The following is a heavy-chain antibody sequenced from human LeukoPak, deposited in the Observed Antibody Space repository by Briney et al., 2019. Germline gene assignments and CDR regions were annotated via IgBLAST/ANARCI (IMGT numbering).Heavy chain of an antibody. V-gene: IGHV4-4*07. CDR3: ARDSSPSWYSSSWYWDYFDY. CDR2: IYTSGST. CDR1: GGSISSYY. J-gene: IGHJ4*02. D-gene: IGHD6-13*01. Sequence: SETLSLTCTVSGGSISSYYWSWIRQPAGKGLEWIGRIYTSGSTNYNPSLKSRVTMSVDTSKNQFSLKLSSVTAADMAVYYCARDSSPSWYSSSWYWDYFDYWGQGTLVTVSS.